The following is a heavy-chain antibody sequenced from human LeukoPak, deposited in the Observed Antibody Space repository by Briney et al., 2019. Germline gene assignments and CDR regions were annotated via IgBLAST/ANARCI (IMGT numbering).Heavy chain of an antibody. CDR1: GFTFHDYD. J-gene: IGHJ4*02. V-gene: IGHV3-48*03. D-gene: IGHD1-7*01. CDR2: ISRSLTTI. CDR3: ASLPTRTGTGVLY. Sequence: PGGSLRLSCEASGFTFHDYDINWVRQAPGKGLEWIAYISRSLTTIHYADSVRGRFTISRDNAKYLLFLQMSSLRAEDTAVYYCASLPTRTGTGVLYWGQGTLVTVSS.